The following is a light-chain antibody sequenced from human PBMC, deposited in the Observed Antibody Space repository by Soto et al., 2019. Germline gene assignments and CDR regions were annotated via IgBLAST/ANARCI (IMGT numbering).Light chain of an antibody. CDR1: SSDVGNYNL. J-gene: IGLJ3*02. V-gene: IGLV2-23*02. Sequence: QSVLTQPASVSGSPGQSITISCTGTSSDVGNYNLVSWYQQHSGKAPKLMIYDVAKRPSGVSTRFSGSKSGDTASLTVSGLQAEDEADYYCCSYAGSSTWVFGGGTKLTVL. CDR3: CSYAGSSTWV. CDR2: DVA.